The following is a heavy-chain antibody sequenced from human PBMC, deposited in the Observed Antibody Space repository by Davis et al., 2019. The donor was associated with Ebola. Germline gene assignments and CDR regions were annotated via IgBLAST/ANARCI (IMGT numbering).Heavy chain of an antibody. CDR3: ARWAQYSISPYAFSYGMDV. CDR2: ISGSGGST. CDR1: VITFSSYA. J-gene: IGHJ6*02. Sequence: PGGSLRLSCTDSVITFSSYAMTWVRQAPGKGLEWVSAISGSGGSTYYADSVEGRFTISRDNAKNSLYLQMNSLRAEDTGVYFCARWAQYSISPYAFSYGMDVWGQGTTVTVSS. D-gene: IGHD6-6*01. V-gene: IGHV3-23*01.